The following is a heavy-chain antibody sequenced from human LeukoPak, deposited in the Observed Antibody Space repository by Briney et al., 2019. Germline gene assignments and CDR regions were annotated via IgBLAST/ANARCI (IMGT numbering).Heavy chain of an antibody. V-gene: IGHV3-30-3*01. CDR3: ARGGDYVNY. Sequence: GGSLRLSCAASGFTFSSYNMNWVRQAPGKGLEWVAVISYDGSNKYYADSVKGRFTISRDNSKNTLYLQMNSLRAEDTAVYYCARGGDYVNYWGQGTLVTVSS. J-gene: IGHJ4*02. CDR1: GFTFSSYN. CDR2: ISYDGSNK.